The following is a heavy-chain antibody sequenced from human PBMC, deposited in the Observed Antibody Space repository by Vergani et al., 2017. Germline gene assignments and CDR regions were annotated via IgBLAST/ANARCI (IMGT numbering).Heavy chain of an antibody. Sequence: QVQLQQWGAGLLKPSETLSLTCAVYGGSFSGYYWSWIRQPPGKGLEWIGSIYYSGSTYYNPSLKSRVTISVDTSKNQFSLKLSSVTAADTAVYYCARGQRYCSGGSCPAAWFDPWGQGTLVTVSS. J-gene: IGHJ5*02. CDR2: IYYSGST. CDR3: ARGQRYCSGGSCPAAWFDP. V-gene: IGHV4-34*01. D-gene: IGHD2-15*01. CDR1: GGSFSGYY.